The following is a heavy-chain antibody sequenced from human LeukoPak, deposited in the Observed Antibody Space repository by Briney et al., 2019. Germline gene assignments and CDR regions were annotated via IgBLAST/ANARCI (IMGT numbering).Heavy chain of an antibody. CDR2: IGGSGAKT. V-gene: IGHV3-23*01. D-gene: IGHD6-19*01. CDR1: GFTFSNYA. J-gene: IGHJ4*02. Sequence: PGGSLRLSCAASGFTFSNYAISWVRQAPGQGLDSVSTIGGSGAKTFYADSVKGRFTISRDNSQNTVHLQMNALGAEDTAVYYCAKDPGLFSRGWDGDFWGQGTQVTVSS. CDR3: AKDPGLFSRGWDGDF.